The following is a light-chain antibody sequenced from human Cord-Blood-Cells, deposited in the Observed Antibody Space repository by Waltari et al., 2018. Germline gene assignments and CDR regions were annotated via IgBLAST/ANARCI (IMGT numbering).Light chain of an antibody. Sequence: SYELTQPPSVSVSPGQPAWITCLGDAVPKQYAYWYQQKPGQAPVLVIYKDSETPSGIPERFSGSSSGTTVTLTISGVQAEDEADYYCQSADSSGTYVVFGGGTKLTVL. CDR1: AVPKQY. CDR2: KDS. V-gene: IGLV3-25*02. CDR3: QSADSSGTYVV. J-gene: IGLJ2*01.